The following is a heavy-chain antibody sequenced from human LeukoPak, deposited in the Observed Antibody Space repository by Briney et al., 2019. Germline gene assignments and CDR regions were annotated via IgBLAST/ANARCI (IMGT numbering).Heavy chain of an antibody. CDR1: GGSFSGYY. D-gene: IGHD3-22*01. CDR2: INHSGST. Sequence: PSETLSLTCAVSGGSFSGYYWSWLRQPPGKGLEWIGEINHSGSTNYNPSLKSRVTISVDTSKNQFSLKLSSVTAADTAVYYCARGRGYYDSSGCYDFDYWGQGTLVTVSS. V-gene: IGHV4-34*01. CDR3: ARGRGYYDSSGCYDFDY. J-gene: IGHJ4*02.